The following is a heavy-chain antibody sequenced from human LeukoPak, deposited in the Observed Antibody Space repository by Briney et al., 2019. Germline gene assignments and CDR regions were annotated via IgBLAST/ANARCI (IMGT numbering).Heavy chain of an antibody. CDR1: GFSFSSDV. J-gene: IGHJ4*02. CDR2: ISGSGGRT. D-gene: IGHD1-26*01. CDR3: AKVRALRQYYFDY. Sequence: PGGSLRLSCAASGFSFSSDVMSWVRQAPGKGLEWVSAISGSGGRTYYADSVKGRFTISRDNSKNTLYLQMNSLRAEDTAVYYCAKVRALRQYYFDYWGQGTLVTVSS. V-gene: IGHV3-23*01.